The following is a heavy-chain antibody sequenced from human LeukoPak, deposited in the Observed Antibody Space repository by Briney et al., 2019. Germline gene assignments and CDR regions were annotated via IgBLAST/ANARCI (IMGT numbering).Heavy chain of an antibody. D-gene: IGHD2-21*02. V-gene: IGHV4-39*01. J-gene: IGHJ4*02. CDR3: ASPYSLLDYDY. CDR1: GGSISSSSYY. CDR2: IYYGGST. Sequence: SETLSLTCTVSGGSISSSSYYWGWIRQPPGKGLEWIGSIYYGGSTYYNPSLKSRVTISVDTSKNQFSLKLSSVTAADTAVYYCASPYSLLDYDYWGQGTLVTVSS.